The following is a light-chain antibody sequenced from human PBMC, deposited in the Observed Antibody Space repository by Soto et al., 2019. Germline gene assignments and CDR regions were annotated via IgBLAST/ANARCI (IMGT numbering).Light chain of an antibody. Sequence: DIQMTQSPSTLSASVGDRVTITCRASQSISSWLAWYQQKPWKAPKLLIYDASSLESGVPTRFRGSGSGTAFTLTISSLQPDYFATYYCQQYNNYSLFTFGPGTKVDIK. CDR3: QQYNNYSLFT. J-gene: IGKJ3*01. V-gene: IGKV1-5*01. CDR2: DAS. CDR1: QSISSW.